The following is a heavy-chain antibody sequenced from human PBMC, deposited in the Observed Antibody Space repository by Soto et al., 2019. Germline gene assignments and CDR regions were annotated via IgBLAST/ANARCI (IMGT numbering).Heavy chain of an antibody. J-gene: IGHJ6*03. CDR3: AKEGPYGDGNYYYYYMDV. CDR2: ISGSGGST. CDR1: GFTFSSYA. V-gene: IGHV3-23*01. Sequence: GGSLRLSCAASGFTFSSYAMSWVRQAPGKGLEWVSAISGSGGSTYYADSVKGRFTISRDNSKNTLYLQMNSLRAEDTAVYYCAKEGPYGDGNYYYYYMDVWGKGTTVTSP. D-gene: IGHD4-17*01.